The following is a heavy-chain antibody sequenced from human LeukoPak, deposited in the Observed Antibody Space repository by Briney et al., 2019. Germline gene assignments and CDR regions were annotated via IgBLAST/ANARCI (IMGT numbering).Heavy chain of an antibody. J-gene: IGHJ4*02. Sequence: GGSLRLSCAASGFTFSSYSMNWVRQAPGKGLEWVSSISSSSSYIYYAGSVKGRFTISRDNAKNSLYLQMNSLRAENTAVYYCARDATRPGIAAAGEIDYWGQGTLVTVSS. V-gene: IGHV3-21*01. CDR3: ARDATRPGIAAAGEIDY. CDR1: GFTFSSYS. CDR2: ISSSSSYI. D-gene: IGHD6-13*01.